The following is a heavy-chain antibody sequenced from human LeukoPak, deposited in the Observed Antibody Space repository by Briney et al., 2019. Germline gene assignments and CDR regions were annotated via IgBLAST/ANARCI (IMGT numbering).Heavy chain of an antibody. CDR2: IYSSGST. Sequence: SETLSLTCTVSGGSISSYYWSWIRQPAGKGLEWIGRIYSSGSTDYNPSLKSRVTMSVDTSKNQFSLKLSSVTAADTAVYYCARLVLKQWLAALGGAFDIWGQGTMVTVSS. V-gene: IGHV4-4*07. J-gene: IGHJ3*02. CDR1: GGSISSYY. D-gene: IGHD6-19*01. CDR3: ARLVLKQWLAALGGAFDI.